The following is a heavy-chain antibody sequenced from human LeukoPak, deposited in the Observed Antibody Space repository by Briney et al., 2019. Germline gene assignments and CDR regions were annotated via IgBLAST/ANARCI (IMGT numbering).Heavy chain of an antibody. V-gene: IGHV4-34*01. D-gene: IGHD2-21*02. CDR3: ARLAYCGGDCYPASSGLDY. CDR1: GGSFSGYY. CDR2: INHSGST. J-gene: IGHJ4*02. Sequence: SETLPLTCAVYGGSFSGYYWSWIRQPPGKGLEWIGEINHSGSTNYNPSLKSRVTISVDTSKNQFSLKLSSVTAADTAVYYCARLAYCGGDCYPASSGLDYWGQGTLVTVSS.